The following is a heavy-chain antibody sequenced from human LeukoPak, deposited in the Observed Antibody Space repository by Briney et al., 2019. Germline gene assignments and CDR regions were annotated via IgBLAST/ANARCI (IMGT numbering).Heavy chain of an antibody. CDR1: GFTLSNAW. V-gene: IGHV3-15*01. J-gene: IGHJ4*02. Sequence: GGSLRLSCAASGFTLSNAWMSWVRQAPGKGLEWVGRIKSKTDGGTTDYAAPVKDRFTVSRDDSKDTLYLQMNGLKTEDTAVYHCARGGGGSDYWGQGTLVTVSS. CDR2: IKSKTDGGTT. CDR3: ARGGGGSDY.